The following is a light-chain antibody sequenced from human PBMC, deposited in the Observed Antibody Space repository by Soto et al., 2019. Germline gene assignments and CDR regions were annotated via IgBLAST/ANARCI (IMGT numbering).Light chain of an antibody. J-gene: IGKJ5*01. Sequence: DIQMTQSPSTLSASVGDRVTITCRASRSINRWLAWYQQKPGKAPKLIISDASNLENGVPSRFSGSASGTEFTLTISSLQSDDFATYFCQQANSFPRTFGQGTRLEIK. CDR3: QQANSFPRT. V-gene: IGKV1-5*01. CDR1: RSINRW. CDR2: DAS.